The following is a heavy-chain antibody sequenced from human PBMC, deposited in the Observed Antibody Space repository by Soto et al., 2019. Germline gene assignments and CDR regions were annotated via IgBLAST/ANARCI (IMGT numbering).Heavy chain of an antibody. CDR1: GFIFTSAV. V-gene: IGHV3-15*01. CDR2: IKSKAAGGTI. Sequence: EVQLVESGGGLVKPGGSRRLSCAASGFIFTSAVMSWVRQTPGKGLEWVARIKSKAAGGTIDYAVPVKDMFTISRAEFPYTVSLQMVSLKVEDTGLYYCTTGDYWGQGILVTVSS. CDR3: TTGDY. J-gene: IGHJ4*02.